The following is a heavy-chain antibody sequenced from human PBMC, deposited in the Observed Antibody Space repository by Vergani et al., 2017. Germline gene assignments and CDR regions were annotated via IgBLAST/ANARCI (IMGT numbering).Heavy chain of an antibody. CDR1: GGSFTKYY. CDR2: VNHSGSI. J-gene: IGHJ6*03. CDR3: ARVSRFSDPRHYYHYHYMDV. Sequence: QVQLQQWGAGLLKPSETLSLKCAVYGGSFTKYYWSWFRQPPGKGLEWIGEVNHSGSINYSPSLKSGVTISIDTSKQQFSLTLSSVTAADTAVYYWARVSRFSDPRHYYHYHYMDVWGDGTTVTVS. D-gene: IGHD2-21*02. V-gene: IGHV4-34*01.